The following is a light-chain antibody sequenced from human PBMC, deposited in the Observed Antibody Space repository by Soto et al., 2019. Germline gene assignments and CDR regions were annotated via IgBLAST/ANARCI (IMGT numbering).Light chain of an antibody. J-gene: IGKJ4*01. CDR3: QQGNSFPLT. CDR2: TAS. Sequence: DIQMTHSPSSVSASVGDRVTITCRASQGIGTWLAWFQQKPGEAPRLLIYTASSLDSGVPSRFSGSGSGTDFTLTISSLQPEDFATYYCQQGNSFPLTFGGGTKVEVK. CDR1: QGIGTW. V-gene: IGKV1-12*01.